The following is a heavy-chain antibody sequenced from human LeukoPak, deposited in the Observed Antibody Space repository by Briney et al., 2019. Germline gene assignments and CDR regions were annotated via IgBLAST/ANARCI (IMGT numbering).Heavy chain of an antibody. Sequence: GGSLRLSCAASGFTFCGYEMNWVRQAPGKGLEWVSYISSSGSTINYADSVKGRFTISRDNAKNSLYLQMSSLRAEDTAVYYCASFYDSTGRDYWGQGTLVTVSS. CDR2: ISSSGSTI. CDR1: GFTFCGYE. D-gene: IGHD3-22*01. CDR3: ASFYDSTGRDY. V-gene: IGHV3-48*03. J-gene: IGHJ4*02.